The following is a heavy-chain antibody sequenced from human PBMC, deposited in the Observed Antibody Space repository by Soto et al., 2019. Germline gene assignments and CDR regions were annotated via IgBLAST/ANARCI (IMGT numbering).Heavy chain of an antibody. D-gene: IGHD3-10*01. J-gene: IGHJ6*02. Sequence: PGESLKISCKGSGYIFTSYWIGWVRQMPGKGLEWMGIIYPGDSDTRYSPSFQGQVTISADKSISTAYLQWSSLKASDTAMYYCAIHGDLHDYYYYGMYVCGQGTTVTISS. CDR1: GYIFTSYW. CDR3: AIHGDLHDYYYYGMYV. V-gene: IGHV5-51*01. CDR2: IYPGDSDT.